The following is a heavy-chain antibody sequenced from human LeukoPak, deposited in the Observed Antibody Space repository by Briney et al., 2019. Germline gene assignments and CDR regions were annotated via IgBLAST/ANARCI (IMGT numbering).Heavy chain of an antibody. CDR3: ARGFTMVRGVINWFDP. Sequence: PSETLSLTCAVYGGSFSGYYWSWIRQPPGKGLEWIGEINHSGSTNYNPSLKSRVTISVDTSKNQFSLKLSSVTAADTAVYYCARGFTMVRGVINWFDPWGQGTLVTVSS. CDR1: GGSFSGYY. CDR2: INHSGST. V-gene: IGHV4-34*01. D-gene: IGHD3-10*01. J-gene: IGHJ5*02.